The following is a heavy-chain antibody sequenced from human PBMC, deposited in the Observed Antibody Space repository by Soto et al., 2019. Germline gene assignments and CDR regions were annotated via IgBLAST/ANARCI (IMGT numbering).Heavy chain of an antibody. CDR1: GGSVSSGSYY. Sequence: QVQLQESGPGLVKPSETLSLTCTVSGGSVSSGSYYWSWIRQPPGKGLEWIGYVHYSGSTNYNPSLKSRVTISVDTSKNQFSLNLSSVTAADTAVYYCARDSPAAAGKIDYWGPGTLVTFSS. D-gene: IGHD6-13*01. J-gene: IGHJ4*02. V-gene: IGHV4-61*01. CDR2: VHYSGST. CDR3: ARDSPAAAGKIDY.